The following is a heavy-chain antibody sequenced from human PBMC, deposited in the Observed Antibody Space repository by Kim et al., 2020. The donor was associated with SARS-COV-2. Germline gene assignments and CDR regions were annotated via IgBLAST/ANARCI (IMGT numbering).Heavy chain of an antibody. CDR3: AKATAAAATRGGYDY. V-gene: IGHV3-9*01. Sequence: GGSLRLSCAASGFTFGDYAMHWVRQAPGKGLEWVSGISWNSGSIGYADSVKGRFTISRDNAKNSLYLQMNSLRAEDTALYYCAKATAAAATRGGYDYWGQGTLVTVSS. CDR2: ISWNSGSI. J-gene: IGHJ4*02. D-gene: IGHD6-13*01. CDR1: GFTFGDYA.